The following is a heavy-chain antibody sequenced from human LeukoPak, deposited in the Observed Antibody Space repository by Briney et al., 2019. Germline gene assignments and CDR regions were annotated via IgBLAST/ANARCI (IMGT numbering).Heavy chain of an antibody. J-gene: IGHJ4*02. CDR3: ARGQETDRELLHFDY. CDR2: IIPILGIA. CDR1: GGTFSSYA. V-gene: IGHV1-69*04. D-gene: IGHD1-26*01. Sequence: SVKVSCKASGGTFSSYAISSVRQAPGQGLEWMGRIIPILGIANYAQKFQGRVTITADKSTSTAYMELSSLRSEDTAVYYCARGQETDRELLHFDYWGQGTLVTVSS.